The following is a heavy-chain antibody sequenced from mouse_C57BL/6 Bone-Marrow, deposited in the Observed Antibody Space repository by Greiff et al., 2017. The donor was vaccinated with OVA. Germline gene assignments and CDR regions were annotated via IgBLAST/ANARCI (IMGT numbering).Heavy chain of an antibody. D-gene: IGHD1-1*01. J-gene: IGHJ1*03. CDR3: ARITTVVEEDFDV. CDR2: IYPSDSET. V-gene: IGHV1-61*01. Sequence: VQLQQPGAELVRPGSSVKLSCKASGYTFTSYWMDWVKQRPGQGLEWIGNIYPSDSETHYNQKFKDKATLTVDKSSSTAYMQLSSLTSEDSAVYYWARITTVVEEDFDVWGTGTTVTVSS. CDR1: GYTFTSYW.